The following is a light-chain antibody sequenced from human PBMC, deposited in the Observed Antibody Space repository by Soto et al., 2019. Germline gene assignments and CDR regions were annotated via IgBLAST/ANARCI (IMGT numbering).Light chain of an antibody. V-gene: IGKV3-15*01. Sequence: ITLEKDTLPASPGESVSLSCRVSPSVDPNLAWYLQKPGQAPRLLIYDESSRAPGVPARFSGSGTGTDFTLTISSLQSEDVVVYYCQQYNNWPPCTFGQGTRLEI. CDR3: QQYNNWPPCT. CDR1: PSVDPN. J-gene: IGKJ5*01. CDR2: DES.